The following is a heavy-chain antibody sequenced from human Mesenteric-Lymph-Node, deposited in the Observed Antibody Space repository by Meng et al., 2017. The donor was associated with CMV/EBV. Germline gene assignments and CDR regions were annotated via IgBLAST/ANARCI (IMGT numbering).Heavy chain of an antibody. D-gene: IGHD3-3*01. Sequence: ASVKVSCKASGYTFTGYYLHWVRQAPGQGLEWMGIINPSGGSTSYAQKFQGRVTMTRDTSTSTVYMELSSLRSEDTAVYYCARERVVIIHRYYYGMDVWGQGTTVTVSS. V-gene: IGHV1-46*01. CDR2: INPSGGST. CDR3: ARERVVIIHRYYYGMDV. J-gene: IGHJ6*02. CDR1: GYTFTGYY.